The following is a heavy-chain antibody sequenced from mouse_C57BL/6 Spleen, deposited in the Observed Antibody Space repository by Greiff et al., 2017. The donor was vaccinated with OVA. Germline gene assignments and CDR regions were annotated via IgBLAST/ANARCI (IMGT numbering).Heavy chain of an antibody. V-gene: IGHV1-50*01. CDR2: IDPSDIYT. J-gene: IGHJ3*01. CDR1: GYTFTSYW. Sequence: QVQLQQPGAELVKPGASVKLSCKASGYTFTSYWMQWVKQRPGQGLEWIGEIDPSDIYTNYNQKFKGKATLTVDTSSSTAYMQLSSLTSEDSAVYYCAWAWFAYWGQGTLVTVSA. CDR3: AWAWFAY.